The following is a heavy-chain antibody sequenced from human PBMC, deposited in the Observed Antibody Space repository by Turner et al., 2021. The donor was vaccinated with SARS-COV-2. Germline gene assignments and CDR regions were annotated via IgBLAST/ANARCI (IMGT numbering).Heavy chain of an antibody. D-gene: IGHD3-22*01. Sequence: EVQLVESGGGLVQPGGSLRLSCAASGFTFSSYDMHWVRQATGKGLEGVSAIGTAGDTYYPGSVKGRFTISRENAKNSLYLQMNSLRAGDTAVYYCARGYYDSSGYRNWFDPWGQGTLVTVSS. J-gene: IGHJ5*02. CDR2: IGTAGDT. CDR1: GFTFSSYD. V-gene: IGHV3-13*04. CDR3: ARGYYDSSGYRNWFDP.